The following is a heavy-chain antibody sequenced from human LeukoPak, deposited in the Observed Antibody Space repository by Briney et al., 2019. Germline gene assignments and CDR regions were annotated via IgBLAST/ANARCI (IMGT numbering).Heavy chain of an antibody. V-gene: IGHV3-7*01. CDR1: GFTFSSYW. J-gene: IGHJ3*02. CDR3: ASLVGATFSPTDAFDI. D-gene: IGHD1-26*01. CDR2: IKQDGSEK. Sequence: PGGSLRLSCAASGFTFSSYWMSWVRQAPGKGLEWVANIKQDGSEKYYVDSVKGRFTISRGNAKNSLYLQMNSLRAEDTAVYYCASLVGATFSPTDAFDIWGQGTMVTVSS.